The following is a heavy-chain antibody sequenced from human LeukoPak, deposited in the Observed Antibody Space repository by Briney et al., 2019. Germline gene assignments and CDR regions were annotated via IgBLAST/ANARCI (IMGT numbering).Heavy chain of an antibody. Sequence: KSGGSLRLSCAASGFTFSSYEMNWVRQAPGKGLEWVSYISSSGSTIYYADSVKGRFTISRDNAKNSLYLQMNSLRAEDTAVYYCARDYCSSTSCYDYYYYYGMDVWGQGTTVTVSS. D-gene: IGHD2-2*01. CDR3: ARDYCSSTSCYDYYYYYGMDV. V-gene: IGHV3-48*03. CDR2: ISSSGSTI. J-gene: IGHJ6*02. CDR1: GFTFSSYE.